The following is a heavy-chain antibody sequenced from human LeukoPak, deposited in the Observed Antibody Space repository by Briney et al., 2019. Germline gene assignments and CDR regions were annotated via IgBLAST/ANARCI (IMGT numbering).Heavy chain of an antibody. Sequence: GGSLRLSCAASGFTFSKYGVHWVRQAPGKGLEWVAFIVFDASNKYYADSVKGRFTISRDNSRNTLYLRMNSLAPDDTAVYYCAKGVGGSANYYYMDVWGKGTTVTVSS. J-gene: IGHJ6*03. D-gene: IGHD3-10*01. CDR2: IVFDASNK. CDR3: AKGVGGSANYYYMDV. CDR1: GFTFSKYG. V-gene: IGHV3-30*02.